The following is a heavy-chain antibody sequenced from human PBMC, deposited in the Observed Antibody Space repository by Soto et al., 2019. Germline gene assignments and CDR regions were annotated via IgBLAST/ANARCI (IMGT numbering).Heavy chain of an antibody. CDR3: ARLIKGYDFSTANNYYYYCMDV. CDR2: ISSSGSTI. J-gene: IGHJ6*02. Sequence: QVQLVESGGGLVKPGGSLRLSCAASGFTFSDYYMSWIRQAPGKGLEWVSYISSSGSTIYYADSVKGRFTISRDNAKNSLYLQMNSLRAEDTAVYYCARLIKGYDFSTANNYYYYCMDVWGQGTTVTVSS. V-gene: IGHV3-11*01. CDR1: GFTFSDYY. D-gene: IGHD3-9*01.